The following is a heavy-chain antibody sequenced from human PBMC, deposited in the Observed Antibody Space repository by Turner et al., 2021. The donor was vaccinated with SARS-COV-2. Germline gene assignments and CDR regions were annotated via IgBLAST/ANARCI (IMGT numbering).Heavy chain of an antibody. J-gene: IGHJ6*02. V-gene: IGHV3-30-3*01. D-gene: IGHD1-26*01. CDR2: ISYDGSNK. Sequence: QVQLVESGGGVVQPGRSLRLSCAASGSTFSNYAMHWVRQAPGKGLEWVAVISYDGSNKYYADSVKGRFTISRDNSKNTLYLQMNSLRAEDTAVYYCARDRIIWDRGVYYYYGMDVWGQGTTVTVSS. CDR3: ARDRIIWDRGVYYYYGMDV. CDR1: GSTFSNYA.